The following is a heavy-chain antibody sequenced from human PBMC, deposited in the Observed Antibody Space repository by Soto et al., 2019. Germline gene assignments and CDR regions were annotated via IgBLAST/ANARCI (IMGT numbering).Heavy chain of an antibody. CDR3: ARGTVTSGRWFGP. Sequence: QVHLVQSGTEVKEPGASVKVSCKASASTFTGYTINWVRQAPGQGLERMGWISTFNGNTKYAGNFEGRVTMTTNTSTSTDYMELTRRTFADTAVYFCARGTVTSGRWFGPWGQGTLVSVSS. CDR1: ASTFTGYT. D-gene: IGHD4-17*01. J-gene: IGHJ5*02. CDR2: ISTFNGNT. V-gene: IGHV1-18*04.